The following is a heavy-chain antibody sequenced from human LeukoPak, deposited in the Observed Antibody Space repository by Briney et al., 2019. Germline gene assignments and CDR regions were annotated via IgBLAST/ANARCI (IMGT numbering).Heavy chain of an antibody. D-gene: IGHD4-17*01. V-gene: IGHV3-30*18. CDR2: ISYDGSNK. CDR3: AKDRDGDSYYYYYGMDV. J-gene: IGHJ6*02. CDR1: GFTFSSYG. Sequence: PGGSLRLSCAASGFTFSSYGMHWVRQAPGKGLEWVAVISYDGSNKYYADSVKGRFTISRDNSKNTLYLQMNSLRAEDTAVYYCAKDRDGDSYYYYYGMDVWGQGTTVTVSS.